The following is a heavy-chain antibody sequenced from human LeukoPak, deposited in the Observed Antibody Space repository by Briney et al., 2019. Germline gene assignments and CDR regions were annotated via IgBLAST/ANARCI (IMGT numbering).Heavy chain of an antibody. CDR2: IYHSGST. CDR1: GYSISSGYY. Sequence: SETLSLTCTVSGYSISSGYYWGWIRQPPGKGLEWIGSIYHSGSTYYNPSLKSRVTISVDTSKNQFSLKLSSVTAADTAVYYCARADGLSDSSGYYRTTGDAFDIWGQGTMVTVSS. V-gene: IGHV4-38-2*02. CDR3: ARADGLSDSSGYYRTTGDAFDI. J-gene: IGHJ3*02. D-gene: IGHD3-22*01.